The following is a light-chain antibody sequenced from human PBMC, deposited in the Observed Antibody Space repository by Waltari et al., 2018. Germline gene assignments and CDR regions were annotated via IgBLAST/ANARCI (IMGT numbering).Light chain of an antibody. CDR2: DVS. J-gene: IGLJ3*02. V-gene: IGLV2-14*01. Sequence: QSALTQPASVSGSPGQSITISCTGTSSDVGGYNYVSWYQQHPGKAPKLMISDVSKRPSGCSNRFTGSKSDNSASLTISGLQAEDEADYYCSSYTSSSTWVFGGGTKLTVL. CDR3: SSYTSSSTWV. CDR1: SSDVGGYNY.